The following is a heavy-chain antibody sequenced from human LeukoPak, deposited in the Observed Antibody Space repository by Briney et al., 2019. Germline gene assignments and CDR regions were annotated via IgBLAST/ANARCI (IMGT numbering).Heavy chain of an antibody. Sequence: GRSLRLSCAASGFTFIGYGMHWVRQAPGKGLEWVAVISYDGSNKDYGDSVKGRFTISRDNSKNTLDLQMNSLRAEDTAVYYRAKEEKWLAGSYGLDVWGQGTTVTVSS. CDR3: AKEEKWLAGSYGLDV. V-gene: IGHV3-30*18. J-gene: IGHJ6*02. CDR2: ISYDGSNK. CDR1: GFTFIGYG. D-gene: IGHD6-19*01.